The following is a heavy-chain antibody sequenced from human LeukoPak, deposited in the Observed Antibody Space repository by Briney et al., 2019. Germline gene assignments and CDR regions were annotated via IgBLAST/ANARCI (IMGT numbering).Heavy chain of an antibody. D-gene: IGHD3-10*01. Sequence: GGSLRLSCAASGFTFSSYEMNWVRQAPGKGLEWVSYISSSGSTMYYADSVKGRFTISRDNAKNSLYLQMNSLRAEDTAVYYCARAGSYYTGQYYYYYMDVWGKGTTVTVS. CDR3: ARAGSYYTGQYYYYYMDV. CDR2: ISSSGSTM. V-gene: IGHV3-48*03. J-gene: IGHJ6*03. CDR1: GFTFSSYE.